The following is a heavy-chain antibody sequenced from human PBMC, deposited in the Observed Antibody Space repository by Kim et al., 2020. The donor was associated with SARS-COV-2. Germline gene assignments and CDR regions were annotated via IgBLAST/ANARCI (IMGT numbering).Heavy chain of an antibody. CDR1: GGTFSSYA. CDR2: IIPIFGTA. Sequence: SVKVSCKASGGTFSSYAISWVRQAPGQGLEWMGGIIPIFGTANYAQKFQGRVTITADESTSTAYMELSSLRSEDTAVYYCARGPMVRGVNDFLFFPVNYYYGMDVWGQGTTVTVSS. J-gene: IGHJ6*02. V-gene: IGHV1-69*13. CDR3: ARGPMVRGVNDFLFFPVNYYYGMDV. D-gene: IGHD3-10*01.